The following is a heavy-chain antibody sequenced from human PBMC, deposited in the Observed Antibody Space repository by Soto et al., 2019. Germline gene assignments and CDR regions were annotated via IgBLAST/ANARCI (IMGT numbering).Heavy chain of an antibody. Sequence: ASVKVSCKASGYTFTSYGISWVRQAPGQGLEWMGWISAYNGNTNYAQKLQGRVTMTTDTSTSTAYMELRSLRSDDTAVYYCARASKKYSSSWYGSWFDPWGLGTLVTVS. CDR3: ARASKKYSSSWYGSWFDP. CDR1: GYTFTSYG. CDR2: ISAYNGNT. V-gene: IGHV1-18*04. J-gene: IGHJ5*02. D-gene: IGHD6-13*01.